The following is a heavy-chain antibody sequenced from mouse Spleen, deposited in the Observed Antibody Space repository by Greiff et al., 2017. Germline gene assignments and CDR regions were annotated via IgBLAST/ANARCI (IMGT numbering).Heavy chain of an antibody. CDR1: GYTFTDYY. CDR2: INPNNGGT. V-gene: IGHV1-26*01. D-gene: IGHD2-4*01. CDR3: HRSTMITTIAY. J-gene: IGHJ3*01. Sequence: EVQLQQSGPELVKPGASVKISCKASGYTFTDYYMNWVKQSHGKSLEWIGDINPNNGGTSYNQKFKGKATLTVDKSSSTAYMELRSLTSEDSAVYYCHRSTMITTIAYWGQGTLVTVSA.